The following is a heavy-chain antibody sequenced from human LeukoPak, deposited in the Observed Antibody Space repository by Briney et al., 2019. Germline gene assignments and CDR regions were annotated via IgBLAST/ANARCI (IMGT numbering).Heavy chain of an antibody. J-gene: IGHJ2*01. CDR2: IYYSGST. CDR3: AREYYYDSTRYWYFDL. D-gene: IGHD3-22*01. CDR1: GGSISSSSYY. Sequence: SETLSLTCTVSGGSISSSSYYWGWIRQSPGKGLEWIGYIYYSGSTNYNPSLKSRVTISVDTSKNQFSLKLSSVTAADTAVYYCAREYYYDSTRYWYFDLWGRGTLVTVSS. V-gene: IGHV4-61*01.